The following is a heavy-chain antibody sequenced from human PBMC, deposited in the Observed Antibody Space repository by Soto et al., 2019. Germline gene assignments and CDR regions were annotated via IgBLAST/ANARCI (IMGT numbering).Heavy chain of an antibody. D-gene: IGHD6-19*01. V-gene: IGHV3-30-3*01. CDR2: ISYDGSNK. CDR3: AKESNIAVAWNY. CDR1: GFTFSSYA. J-gene: IGHJ4*02. Sequence: GGSLRLSCAASGFTFSSYALHWVRQAPGKGLEWVAVISYDGSNKYYADSVKGRFTISRDNSKNTLYLQMNSLRAEDTAVYYCAKESNIAVAWNYWGQGT.